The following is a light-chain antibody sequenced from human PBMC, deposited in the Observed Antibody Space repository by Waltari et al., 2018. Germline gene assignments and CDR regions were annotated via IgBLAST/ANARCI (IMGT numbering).Light chain of an antibody. CDR3: QQYYVWPPIT. CDR2: GAS. J-gene: IGKJ4*01. V-gene: IGKV3-15*01. Sequence: VLLTQSPASLSVSPGDTVILSCRASQSVRTNLVWYQQKAGQAPRTLIYGASTRASGVPSRFSGSGSETGFTLIISSLQSEDAAVYFCQQYYVWPPITFGGGTKLEI. CDR1: QSVRTN.